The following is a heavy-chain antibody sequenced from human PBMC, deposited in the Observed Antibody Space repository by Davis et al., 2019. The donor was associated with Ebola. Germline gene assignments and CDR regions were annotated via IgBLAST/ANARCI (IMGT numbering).Heavy chain of an antibody. D-gene: IGHD6-6*01. J-gene: IGHJ6*02. CDR2: FVVFFGTA. V-gene: IGHV1-69*06. Sequence: SVKVSCKASGGTFSNYAFYWVRQAPGQGLERMGGFVVFFGTATYAQKFQGRLTITADKSTTTAYMELSSLRSEDTAVYYCAIGTEYSSASWMDVWGQGTTVTVSS. CDR1: GGTFSNYA. CDR3: AIGTEYSSASWMDV.